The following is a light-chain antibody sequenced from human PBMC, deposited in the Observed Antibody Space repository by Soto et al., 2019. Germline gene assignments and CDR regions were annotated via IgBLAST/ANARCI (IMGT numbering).Light chain of an antibody. V-gene: IGLV2-14*03. Sequence: QSALTQPASVSGSPGQSITISCTGTISDVGGYNYVAWYQQYPGKAPKLMIYDVTNRPSGVSNRFSGSKSDNTAFLTISGLQAEDEADYYCSSYRNTNTLVVFGGGTKVTVL. CDR3: SSYRNTNTLVV. CDR2: DVT. CDR1: ISDVGGYNY. J-gene: IGLJ2*01.